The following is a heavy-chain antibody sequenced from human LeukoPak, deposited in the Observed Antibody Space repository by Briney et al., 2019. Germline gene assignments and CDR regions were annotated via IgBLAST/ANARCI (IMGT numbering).Heavy chain of an antibody. CDR2: IFYSGNT. CDR1: GGSFSGYY. J-gene: IGHJ4*02. Sequence: PSETLSLTCAVYGGSFSGYYWSWIRQPPGKGLEWIGSIFYSGNTYYNPSLKSRVTISVDTSKNQFSLKLSSVTAADTAVYFCARLRFGDLAIDYWGQGTLVTVSS. CDR3: ARLRFGDLAIDY. V-gene: IGHV4-34*12. D-gene: IGHD3-10*01.